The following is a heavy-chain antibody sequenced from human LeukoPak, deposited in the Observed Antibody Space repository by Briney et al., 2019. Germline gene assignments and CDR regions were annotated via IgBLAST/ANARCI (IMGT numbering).Heavy chain of an antibody. CDR1: GFSISSGYF. Sequence: SETLSLTCSVSGFSISSGYFWGWIRQPPGKRLEWIGNMYHTGTTYYNPSLRSRVTISIVTTKNQFSLKLSSVTAADTAVYFCVSPKTNGWFDSWGREPWSPSPQ. CDR2: MYHTGTT. CDR3: VSPKTNGWFDS. D-gene: IGHD2-8*01. V-gene: IGHV4-38-2*01. J-gene: IGHJ5*01.